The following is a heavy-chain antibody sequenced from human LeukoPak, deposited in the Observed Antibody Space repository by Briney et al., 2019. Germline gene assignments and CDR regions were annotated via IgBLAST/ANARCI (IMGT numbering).Heavy chain of an antibody. V-gene: IGHV1-46*01. D-gene: IGHD2-15*01. J-gene: IGHJ3*02. CDR2: INPSGGST. CDR1: GYTFTSYY. CDR3: ATGIRRDAFDI. Sequence: ASVKVSCKASGYTFTSYYMHWVRQAPGQGLEWTGVINPSGGSTSYAQKFQGRVTMTRDTSTSTVYMELSSLRSEDTAVYYCATGIRRDAFDIWGQGTMVTVSS.